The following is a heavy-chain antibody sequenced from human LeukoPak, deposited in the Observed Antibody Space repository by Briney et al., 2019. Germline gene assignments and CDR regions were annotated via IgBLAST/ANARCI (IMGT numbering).Heavy chain of an antibody. CDR2: IKQDGSDK. V-gene: IGHV3-7*01. D-gene: IGHD2-2*01. J-gene: IGHJ4*02. CDR1: GFTFSTYW. Sequence: GGSLRLSCAASGFTFSTYWMSWVRQAPGKGLEWVANIKQDGSDKFYVDSVKGRFTISRDNAKNSMYLQMNSLRAEDTAIYYYARVLPVASRDYWGQGTLVTVSS. CDR3: ARVLPVASRDY.